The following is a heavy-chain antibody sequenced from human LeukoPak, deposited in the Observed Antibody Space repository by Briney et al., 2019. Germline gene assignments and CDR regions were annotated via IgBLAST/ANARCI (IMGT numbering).Heavy chain of an antibody. D-gene: IGHD3-10*01. CDR1: GFTFSRYW. CDR2: IKQDGSEK. J-gene: IGHJ4*02. V-gene: IGHV3-7*01. Sequence: PGGSLRLSCAASGFTFSRYWMSWVRQAPGKGLEWVANIKQDGSEKYYVDSVKGRFTISRDNAKNSLYLQMNSLRAEDTAVYYCARVGRLLWFGELYYFDYWGQGTLATVSS. CDR3: ARVGRLLWFGELYYFDY.